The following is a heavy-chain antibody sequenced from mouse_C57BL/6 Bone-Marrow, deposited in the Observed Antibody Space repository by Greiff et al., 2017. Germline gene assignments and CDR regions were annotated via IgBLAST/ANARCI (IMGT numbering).Heavy chain of an antibody. V-gene: IGHV6-6*01. J-gene: IGHJ3*01. Sequence: EVKLMESGGGLVQPGGSMKLSCAASGFTFSDAWMDWVRQSPEKGLEWVAEIRNKANNHATYYAESVKGRFTISRDDSKGSVYLQMNSLRVEDIGIYYCTGGNYVRFVNWGQGTLVTVSA. CDR2: IRNKANNHAT. CDR3: TGGNYVRFVN. D-gene: IGHD2-1*01. CDR1: GFTFSDAW.